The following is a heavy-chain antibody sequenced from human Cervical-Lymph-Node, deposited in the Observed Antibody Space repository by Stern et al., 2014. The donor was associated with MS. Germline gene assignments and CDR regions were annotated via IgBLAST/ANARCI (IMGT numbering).Heavy chain of an antibody. J-gene: IGHJ4*02. CDR1: GASIASISYY. CDR3: ASHGAVYSLHSGRNYKPENY. D-gene: IGHD3-10*01. CDR2: IYYRGSP. V-gene: IGHV4-39*01. Sequence: QVQLQESGPGLVRPSETLSLTCSVSGASIASISYYWGWIRQSPGKGLEWIGSIYYRGSPYYNPSPQSQVTIGADTSKDQFVLEVRSATAADTAIYYCASHGAVYSLHSGRNYKPENYWGPGTLVTVSS.